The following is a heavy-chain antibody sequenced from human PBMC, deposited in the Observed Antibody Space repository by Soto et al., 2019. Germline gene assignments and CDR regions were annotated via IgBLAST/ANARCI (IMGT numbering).Heavy chain of an antibody. D-gene: IGHD3-10*01. Sequence: PGESLKISCKGSGYSFTSYWIGWVRQMPGKGLEWMGIIYPGDSDTRYSPSFQGQVTISADKSISTAYLQWSSLKASDTAMYYCARQKVRGYTTLPPDYWGQGTLVTVSS. CDR2: IYPGDSDT. V-gene: IGHV5-51*01. CDR1: GYSFTSYW. CDR3: ARQKVRGYTTLPPDY. J-gene: IGHJ4*02.